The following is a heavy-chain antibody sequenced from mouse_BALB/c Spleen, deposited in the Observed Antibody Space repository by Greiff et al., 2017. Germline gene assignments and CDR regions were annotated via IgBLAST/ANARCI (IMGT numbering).Heavy chain of an antibody. J-gene: IGHJ2*01. CDR1: GYSFTSYW. D-gene: IGHD2-14*01. CDR2: IYPGNSDT. Sequence: EVQLQQSGTVLARPGASVKMSCKASGYSFTSYWMHWVKQRPGQGLEWIGAIYPGNSDTSYNQKFKGKAKLTAVTSASTAYMELSSLTNEDSAVYYCTRTDYYRYDGDYWGQGTTLTVSS. CDR3: TRTDYYRYDGDY. V-gene: IGHV1-5*01.